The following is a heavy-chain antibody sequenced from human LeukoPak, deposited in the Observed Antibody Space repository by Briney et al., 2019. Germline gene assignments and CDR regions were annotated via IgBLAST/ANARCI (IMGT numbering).Heavy chain of an antibody. CDR3: ARPRDGYNYFDY. V-gene: IGHV1-69*05. D-gene: IGHD5-24*01. CDR1: GYTFTGYY. CDR2: IIPIFGTA. J-gene: IGHJ4*02. Sequence: SVKVSCKASGYTFTGYYMHWVRQAPGQGLEWMGGIIPIFGTANYAQKFQGRVTITTDESTSTAYMELSSLRSEDTAVYYCARPRDGYNYFDYWGQGTLVTVSS.